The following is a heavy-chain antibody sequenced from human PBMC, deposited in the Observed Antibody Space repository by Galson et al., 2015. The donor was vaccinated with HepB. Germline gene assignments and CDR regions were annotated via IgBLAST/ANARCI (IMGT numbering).Heavy chain of an antibody. V-gene: IGHV3-23*01. J-gene: IGHJ5*02. CDR1: GFTFSSYA. D-gene: IGHD3-22*01. CDR3: AKALDYYDSSGYYYRRGTGFDP. Sequence: SLRLSCAASGFTFSSYAMSWVRQAPGKGLEWVSAISGSGGSTYYADSVKGRFTISRDNSKNTLYLQMNSLRAEDTAVYYCAKALDYYDSSGYYYRRGTGFDPWGQGTLVTVSS. CDR2: ISGSGGST.